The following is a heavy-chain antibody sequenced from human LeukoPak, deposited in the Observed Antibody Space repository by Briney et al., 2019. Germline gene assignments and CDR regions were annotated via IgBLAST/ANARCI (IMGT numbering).Heavy chain of an antibody. Sequence: PGGSLRLSCSASGFTFNRFYLHWVRQAPGKGLEFVSHISSNGATTYYADSVKGRFTISRDNSKNTLYLQMSSLRAEDTAVYYCARLYSSSYFDYWGQGTLVTVSS. CDR2: ISSNGATT. J-gene: IGHJ4*02. D-gene: IGHD6-6*01. CDR1: GFTFNRFY. V-gene: IGHV3-64D*06. CDR3: ARLYSSSYFDY.